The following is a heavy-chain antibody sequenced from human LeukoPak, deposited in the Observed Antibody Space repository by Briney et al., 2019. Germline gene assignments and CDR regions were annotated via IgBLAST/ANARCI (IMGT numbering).Heavy chain of an antibody. CDR1: GFTFTSYW. CDR2: MHVGGSNK. Sequence: GGSLRLSCAASGFTFTSYWMHWVRQAPGKGLVWVSYMHVGGSNKNYADSVEGRFTICRHNDKNSPYMQMSSMRAEDTVVYCCARVFRVSPCDNSSGYFEGWGQGTLVSVSS. CDR3: ARVFRVSPCDNSSGYFEG. J-gene: IGHJ4*02. D-gene: IGHD3-22*01. V-gene: IGHV3-74*01.